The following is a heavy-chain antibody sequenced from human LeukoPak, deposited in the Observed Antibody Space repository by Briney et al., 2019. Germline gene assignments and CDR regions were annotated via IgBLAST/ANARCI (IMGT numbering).Heavy chain of an antibody. CDR2: INPNNGST. J-gene: IGHJ4*02. Sequence: ASVKVSCKASGYRFTDYHIHWVRQAPGQGLEWMGWINPNNGSTNYAQIFQGRVTMTRDTSISTAYMELSRLRSDDTAVYFCAREPRPRGGWFVSDWGQGTLVTVSS. CDR3: AREPRPRGGWFVSD. D-gene: IGHD6-19*01. CDR1: GYRFTDYH. V-gene: IGHV1-2*02.